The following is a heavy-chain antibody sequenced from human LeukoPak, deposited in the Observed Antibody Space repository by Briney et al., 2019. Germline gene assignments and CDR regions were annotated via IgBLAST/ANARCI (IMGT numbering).Heavy chain of an antibody. Sequence: GGSLRLSCAASAFTFNNYWMIGVRQAPGKGREWVANIKEDGREIKYMDSVKGRFTIHRDNPKNSLYLKMNRLRVDDTALYYCAGDRGYSTFDYWGQGTLVTVSS. J-gene: IGHJ4*02. D-gene: IGHD4-23*01. CDR2: IKEDGREI. CDR3: AGDRGYSTFDY. CDR1: AFTFNNYW. V-gene: IGHV3-7*01.